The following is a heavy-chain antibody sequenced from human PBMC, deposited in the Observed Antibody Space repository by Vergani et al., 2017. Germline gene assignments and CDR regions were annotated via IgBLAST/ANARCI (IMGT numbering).Heavy chain of an antibody. CDR2: IYYSGST. Sequence: QVQLQESGPGLVKPSETLSLTCTVSGGSLSSYYWSWIRQPPGKGLEWIGYIYYSGSTNYNPSLKSRVTISVDTSKNQFSLKLSSVTAADTAVYYCARQRIAAAGTSFDYWGQGTLVTVSS. V-gene: IGHV4-59*08. CDR3: ARQRIAAAGTSFDY. J-gene: IGHJ4*02. CDR1: GGSLSSYY. D-gene: IGHD6-13*01.